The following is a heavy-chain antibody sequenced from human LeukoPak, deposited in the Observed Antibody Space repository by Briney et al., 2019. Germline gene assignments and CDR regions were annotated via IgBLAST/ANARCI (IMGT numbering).Heavy chain of an antibody. CDR2: IYYSGST. J-gene: IGHJ3*02. D-gene: IGHD2-2*01. V-gene: IGHV4-30-4*08. Sequence: SETLSLTCTVSGGSISSGDYYWSWIRQPPGKGLEWIGYIYYSGSTYYSPSLKSRVTISVDTSKNQFSLKLSSVTAADTAVYYCASPDPVVPNKDGAFDIWGQGTMVTVSS. CDR1: GGSISSGDYY. CDR3: ASPDPVVPNKDGAFDI.